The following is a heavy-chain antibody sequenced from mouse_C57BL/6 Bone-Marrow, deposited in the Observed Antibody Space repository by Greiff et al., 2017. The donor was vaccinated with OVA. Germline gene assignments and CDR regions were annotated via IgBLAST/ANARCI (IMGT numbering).Heavy chain of an antibody. V-gene: IGHV5-12*01. CDR1: GFTFSDYY. CDR3: ARLGINQYYCDY. CDR2: ISNGGGST. J-gene: IGHJ2*01. D-gene: IGHD2-4*01. Sequence: EVQGVESGGGLVQPGGSLKLSCAASGFTFSDYYMYWVRQTPEKRLEWVAYISNGGGSTYYPDTVKGRFTISRDNAKNTLYLQMSRLKSEDTAMYYCARLGINQYYCDYWGQGTTLTVSS.